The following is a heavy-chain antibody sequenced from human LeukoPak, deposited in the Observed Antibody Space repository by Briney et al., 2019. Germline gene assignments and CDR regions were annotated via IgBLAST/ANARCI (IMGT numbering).Heavy chain of an antibody. J-gene: IGHJ4*02. V-gene: IGHV4-61*01. Sequence: ESGPTLVNPSETLSLTCTVSGGSVSSGPYYWSWIRQPPGRGLEWIGYIYYSGSTNYSPSLKRRVTISLDTSKNQFSLKLSSVTAADTAVYYCARDLGGHVGYWGQGTLVTVSS. CDR2: IYYSGST. CDR3: ARDLGGHVGY. D-gene: IGHD6-25*01. CDR1: GGSVSSGPYY.